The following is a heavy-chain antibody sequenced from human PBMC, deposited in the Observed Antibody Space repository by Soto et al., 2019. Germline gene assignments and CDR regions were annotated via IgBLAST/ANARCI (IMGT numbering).Heavy chain of an antibody. CDR1: GDSVSSNSAA. V-gene: IGHV6-1*01. CDR3: TGITSFRGMDV. CDR2: TYYRSKWNN. D-gene: IGHD3-10*01. Sequence: PSQPLSLTFAISGDSVSSNSAAWNCIRQSPSRGLEWLGRTYYRSKWNNDYALSVKSRITINPDTPKNQFSLHLYSVTPEDTAVYYCTGITSFRGMDVWGQGTPVTVSS. J-gene: IGHJ6*02.